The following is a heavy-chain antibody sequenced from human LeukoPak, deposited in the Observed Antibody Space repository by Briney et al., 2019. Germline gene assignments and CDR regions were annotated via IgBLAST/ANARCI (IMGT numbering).Heavy chain of an antibody. Sequence: SETLSLTCAVYGVSFSGYYWSWIRQPPGKGLEWIGEINHSGSTNYNPSLKSRVTISVDTSKNQFSLKLSSVTAADTAVYYCARARRLWFGELLSWGQGTLVTVSS. CDR3: ARARRLWFGELLS. CDR1: GVSFSGYY. CDR2: INHSGST. J-gene: IGHJ5*02. D-gene: IGHD3-10*01. V-gene: IGHV4-34*01.